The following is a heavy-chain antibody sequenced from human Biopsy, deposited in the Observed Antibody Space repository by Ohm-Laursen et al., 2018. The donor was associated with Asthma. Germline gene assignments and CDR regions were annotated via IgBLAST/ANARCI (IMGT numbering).Heavy chain of an antibody. D-gene: IGHD5-24*01. CDR1: GYTFRSYG. V-gene: IGHV1-18*04. J-gene: IGHJ4*02. Sequence: GASVKVSCNASGYTFRSYGVSWVRQAPGQGLEWMGWISPFTGDTHFGQKFQGRVTMTTGTSTDTAYMELRSLRSDDTAVYYCARHPYNFGGFDYWGQGSLVLVSS. CDR3: ARHPYNFGGFDY. CDR2: ISPFTGDT.